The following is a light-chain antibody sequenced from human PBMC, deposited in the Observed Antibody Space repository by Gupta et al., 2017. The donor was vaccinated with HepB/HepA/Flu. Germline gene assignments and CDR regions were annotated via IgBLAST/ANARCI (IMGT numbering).Light chain of an antibody. J-gene: IGLJ2*01. CDR3: QAWDSSTVV. V-gene: IGLV3-1*01. CDR1: KLGDKY. Sequence: SYELTQPPSVSVSPGQTASITCSGDKLGDKYACWYQQKPGQSPVLVIYQDSKRPAGITERFSGYNSGNTATLTIGGTQAMDEADYYCQAWDSSTVVFGGGTKLTVL. CDR2: QDS.